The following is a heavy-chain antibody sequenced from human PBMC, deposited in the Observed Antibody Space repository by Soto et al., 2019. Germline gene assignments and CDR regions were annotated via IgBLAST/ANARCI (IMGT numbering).Heavy chain of an antibody. Sequence: GASVKVSCKASRYIFNCYSMHWVRQAPGQRLELMAWINGGNGNTRYSQKFQGRVTISRDTSANTVHMELSSLRSEDTAVYYCARAGTVFGLLGNYYGMDVWGQGTTVTVSS. CDR1: RYIFNCYS. CDR2: INGGNGNT. V-gene: IGHV1-3*01. CDR3: ARAGTVFGLLGNYYGMDV. D-gene: IGHD3-3*01. J-gene: IGHJ6*02.